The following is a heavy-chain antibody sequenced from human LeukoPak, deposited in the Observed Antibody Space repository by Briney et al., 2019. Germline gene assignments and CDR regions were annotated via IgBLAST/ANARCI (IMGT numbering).Heavy chain of an antibody. CDR1: RLTFSSYA. J-gene: IGHJ4*02. D-gene: IGHD3-10*01. V-gene: IGHV3-23*01. Sequence: GGSLRLSCAVSRLTFSSYAVGWVRQAPGRGLEWVSAISGSGGSTYYADSVKGRFTISRDNSKDTLYLQMNSLRAEDTAVYYCAKENPGEYGYWGQGTLVTVSS. CDR3: AKENPGEYGY. CDR2: ISGSGGST.